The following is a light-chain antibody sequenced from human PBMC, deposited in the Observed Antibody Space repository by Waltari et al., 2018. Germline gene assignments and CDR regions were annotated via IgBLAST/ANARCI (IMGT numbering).Light chain of an antibody. V-gene: IGLV3-21*01. Sequence: SYGLTQPPSVSVSPGQTARITCGGDYFGTEDVNWYQQKPPQAPLLVIYTNSARPSGIPDRFYGSRSGNTATRIIGGVEAGDEAEYDCQVWDVERDHVFFGGGTRLTVL. J-gene: IGLJ7*01. CDR1: YFGTED. CDR3: QVWDVERDHVF. CDR2: TNS.